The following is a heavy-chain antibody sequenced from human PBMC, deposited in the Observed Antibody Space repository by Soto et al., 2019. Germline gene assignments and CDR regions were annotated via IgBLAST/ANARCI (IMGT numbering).Heavy chain of an antibody. CDR3: ARGYCSSTSCAFDY. D-gene: IGHD2-2*01. Sequence: GGSLRLSCAASGFTVSSNYMSWVRQAPGKGLEWVSVIYSGGSTYYADSVKGRFTISRDNSKNTLYLQMNSLRAEDMAVYYCARGYCSSTSCAFDYWGQGTLVTVSS. J-gene: IGHJ4*02. CDR2: IYSGGST. CDR1: GFTVSSNY. V-gene: IGHV3-53*01.